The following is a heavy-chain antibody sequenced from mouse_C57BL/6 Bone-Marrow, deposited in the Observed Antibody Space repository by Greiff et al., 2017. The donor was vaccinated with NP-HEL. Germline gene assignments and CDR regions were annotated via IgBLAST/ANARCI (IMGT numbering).Heavy chain of an antibody. J-gene: IGHJ2*01. Sequence: EVKLVESGEGLVKPGGSLKLSCAASGFTFSSYAMSWVRQTPEKRLEWVAYISSGGDYIYYADTVKGRFTISRDNARNTLYLQLSSLKSEDTAMYYCTRGWLLQGDYWGQGTTLTVSS. V-gene: IGHV5-9-1*02. CDR1: GFTFSSYA. D-gene: IGHD2-3*01. CDR3: TRGWLLQGDY. CDR2: ISSGGDYI.